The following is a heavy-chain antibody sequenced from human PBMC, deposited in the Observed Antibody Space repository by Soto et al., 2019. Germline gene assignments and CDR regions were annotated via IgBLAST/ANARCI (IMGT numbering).Heavy chain of an antibody. CDR3: ARQIMLRASAY. CDR2: IGVSGINT. J-gene: IGHJ4*02. V-gene: IGHV3-23*01. D-gene: IGHD3-16*01. CDR1: GFTFNNYA. Sequence: EVQLFESGGGLVQPGGSLRLSCAASGFTFNNYAMNWVRQAPGKGLEWVSSIGVSGINTYYADSVKGRFTISRDNSKNRLYLQMNGLRAEDTAVYYCARQIMLRASAYWGQGTIVTVSS.